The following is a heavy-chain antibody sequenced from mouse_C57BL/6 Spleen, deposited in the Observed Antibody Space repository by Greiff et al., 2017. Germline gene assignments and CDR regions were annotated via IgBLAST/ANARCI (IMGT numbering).Heavy chain of an antibody. J-gene: IGHJ2*01. CDR2: IYPGSGNT. CDR3: ARLDDFDDRAFDY. Sequence: QVHVKQSGAELVRPGASVKLSCKASGYTFTDYYINWVKQRPGPGLEWVARIYPGSGNTYYNEKFKGKATLTADKSSSTAYMQLSSLTSEDSAVYFCARLDDFDDRAFDYWGQGTTLTVSS. CDR1: GYTFTDYY. V-gene: IGHV1-76*01. D-gene: IGHD2-4*01.